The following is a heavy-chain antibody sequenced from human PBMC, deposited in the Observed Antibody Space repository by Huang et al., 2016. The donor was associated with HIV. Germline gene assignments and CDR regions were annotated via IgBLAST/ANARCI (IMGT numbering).Heavy chain of an antibody. CDR1: GYIFKNHN. D-gene: IGHD2-21*02. J-gene: IGHJ4*02. V-gene: IGHV1-8*01. CDR3: ARGRTPSRRNCGVDCLAAG. Sequence: QVQLVQSGAEVRKPGASVKVSCKTSGYIFKNHNINWVRQANGQGIEGMGWMNPKSGNSGFAHKLQERVTTSINSSITTAYMELTGLMSEDTAIYYCARGRTPSRRNCGVDCLAAGWGQGTLVTVSP. CDR2: MNPKSGNS.